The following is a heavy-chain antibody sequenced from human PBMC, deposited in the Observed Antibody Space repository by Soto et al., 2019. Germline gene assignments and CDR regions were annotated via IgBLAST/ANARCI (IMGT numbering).Heavy chain of an antibody. CDR1: GFTFSSYA. D-gene: IGHD5-18*01. V-gene: IGHV3-30-3*01. J-gene: IGHJ4*02. CDR2: ISYDGSNK. CDR3: ASPIQLWPTAFDY. Sequence: PGGSLRLSCAASGFTFSSYAMHWVRQAPGKGLEWVAVISYDGSNKYYADSVKGRFTIPRDNSKNTLYLQMNSLRAEDTAVYYCASPIQLWPTAFDYWGQGTLVTVSS.